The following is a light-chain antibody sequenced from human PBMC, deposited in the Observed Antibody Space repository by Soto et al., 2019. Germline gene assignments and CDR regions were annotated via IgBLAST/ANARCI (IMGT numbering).Light chain of an antibody. CDR1: GSDIGTYNF. CDR3: SSYTSSSTLI. CDR2: EVN. Sequence: QSALTQPASVSGSPGQSITISCAGTGSDIGTYNFVSWYQQRPGRVPKLILYEVNHRPSGVSNRFSGSKSGSTASLTISGLQAEDEADYYCSSYTSSSTLIFGTATKVTVL. V-gene: IGLV2-14*01. J-gene: IGLJ1*01.